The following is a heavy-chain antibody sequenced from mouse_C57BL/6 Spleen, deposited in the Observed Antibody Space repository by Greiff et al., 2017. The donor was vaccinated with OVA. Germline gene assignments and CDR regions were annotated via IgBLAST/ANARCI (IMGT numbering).Heavy chain of an antibody. Sequence: EVKVVESGGGLVQPGGSLKLSCAASGFTFSDYGMAWVRQAPRKGPEWVAFISNLAYSIYYADTVTGRFTISRENAKNTLYLEMSSLRSEDTAMYYCARGDYYGSSPAWFAYWGQGTLVTVSA. CDR2: ISNLAYSI. CDR1: GFTFSDYG. V-gene: IGHV5-15*01. CDR3: ARGDYYGSSPAWFAY. J-gene: IGHJ3*01. D-gene: IGHD1-1*01.